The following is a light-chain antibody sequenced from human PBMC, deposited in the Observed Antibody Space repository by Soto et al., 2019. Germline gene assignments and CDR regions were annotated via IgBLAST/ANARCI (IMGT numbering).Light chain of an antibody. CDR1: SSNIGAGYD. Sequence: QSVLTQPPSVSGAPGQRVTISCTGSSSNIGAGYDVHWYQQLPGTAPKLLISGNSNRPSGVPDRFSGSKSGTSASLAITGLQAEDEADYYAQSYDSSLSGWVFCGGTKLTV. J-gene: IGLJ3*02. CDR3: QSYDSSLSGWV. V-gene: IGLV1-40*01. CDR2: GNS.